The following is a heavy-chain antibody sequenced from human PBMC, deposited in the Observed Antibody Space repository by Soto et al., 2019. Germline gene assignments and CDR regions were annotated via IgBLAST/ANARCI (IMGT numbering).Heavy chain of an antibody. V-gene: IGHV4-61*01. Sequence: QVQLQESGPGLVKPSETLSLTCTVSGGSVSSGSYYWSWIRQPPGKGLEWIGYIYYSGSTNYNPSLKSRVTISLDTSKNQYSLKLSSVTAADTAVYYCARERIAALAFDCWGQGTLVTVSS. CDR2: IYYSGST. J-gene: IGHJ4*02. CDR3: ARERIAALAFDC. D-gene: IGHD6-13*01. CDR1: GGSVSSGSYY.